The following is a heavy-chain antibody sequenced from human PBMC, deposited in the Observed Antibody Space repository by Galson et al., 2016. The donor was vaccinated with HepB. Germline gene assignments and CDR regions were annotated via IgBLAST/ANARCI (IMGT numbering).Heavy chain of an antibody. CDR1: GFTFSSYA. D-gene: IGHD6-13*01. Sequence: SLRLSCAASGFTFSSYAMTWVRQAPGKGLEWVSGISGSGANTYYANAVKGRFTISRDNSNNTLYLQVNSLRAEDTALYFCAGDSDSWAPFDYWGQGSLVTVSS. V-gene: IGHV3-23*01. CDR2: ISGSGANT. J-gene: IGHJ4*02. CDR3: AGDSDSWAPFDY.